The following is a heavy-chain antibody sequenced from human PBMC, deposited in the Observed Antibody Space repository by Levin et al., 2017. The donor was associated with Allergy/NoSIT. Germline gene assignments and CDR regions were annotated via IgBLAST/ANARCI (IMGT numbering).Heavy chain of an antibody. D-gene: IGHD6-19*01. Sequence: SETLSLTCAVSGGSITSSNWWSWVRQAPGKGLESIGEIYHSGTTNYNPSLKSRVTISVDKSKNQFSLRLPSMTAADTAVYYCARAPWLGYFDFWGQGTMVTVSS. CDR3: ARAPWLGYFDF. CDR2: IYHSGTT. CDR1: GGSITSSNW. V-gene: IGHV4-4*02. J-gene: IGHJ3*01.